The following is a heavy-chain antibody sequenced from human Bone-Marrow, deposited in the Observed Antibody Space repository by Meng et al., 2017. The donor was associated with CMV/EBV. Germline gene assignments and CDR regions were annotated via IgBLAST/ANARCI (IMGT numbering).Heavy chain of an antibody. CDR2: IYYSGST. J-gene: IGHJ6*02. V-gene: IGHV4-59*01. CDR1: GGSISSYY. Sequence: SETLSLTCTVSGGSISSYYWSWIRQPPGKGLEWIGYIYYSGSTNYNPSLKSRVTISVDTSKNQFSLKLSSVTAADTAVYYCARESGSSMFYYYYGMDVWGQGNTVNVPS. D-gene: IGHD1-26*01. CDR3: ARESGSSMFYYYYGMDV.